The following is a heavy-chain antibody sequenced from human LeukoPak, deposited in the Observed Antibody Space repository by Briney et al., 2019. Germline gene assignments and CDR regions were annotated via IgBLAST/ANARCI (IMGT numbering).Heavy chain of an antibody. CDR2: ISSSSSYI. J-gene: IGHJ4*02. CDR1: GFTFSSYS. Sequence: GSLRLSCAASGFTFSSYSMNWVRQAPGKGLEWVSSISSSSSYIYYADSVKGRFTISRDNAKNSLYLQMNSLRAEDTAVYYCARDFSTYYYDSSGYGHYWGQGTLVTVSS. D-gene: IGHD3-22*01. V-gene: IGHV3-21*01. CDR3: ARDFSTYYYDSSGYGHY.